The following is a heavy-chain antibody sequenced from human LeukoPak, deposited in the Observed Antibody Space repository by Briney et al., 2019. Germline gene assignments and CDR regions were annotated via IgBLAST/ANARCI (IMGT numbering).Heavy chain of an antibody. CDR3: ARVGYNWNLWFDF. D-gene: IGHD1-7*01. J-gene: IGHJ3*01. CDR1: GGSTSSYY. Sequence: SETLSLTCTVSGGSTSSYYWSWIRQPPGKGLEWIGYIYYSGSTNYNPSLKSRVTISVDTSKNQFSLKVNSVTAADTAVYYCARVGYNWNLWFDFWGQGTTVTVSS. V-gene: IGHV4-59*08. CDR2: IYYSGST.